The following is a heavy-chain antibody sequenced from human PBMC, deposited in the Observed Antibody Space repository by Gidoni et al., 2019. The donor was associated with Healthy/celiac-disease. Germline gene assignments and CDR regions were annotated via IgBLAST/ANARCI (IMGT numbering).Heavy chain of an antibody. CDR1: GYTFPSYD. J-gene: IGHJ4*02. CDR2: MNPNSGNT. D-gene: IGHD1-1*01. Sequence: QVKLVQSGAAVKKHGASVHVSCKASGYTFPSYDIHWVRPATGPWLELMGWMNPNSGNTVYSQKFQGIVTITRTTSISTAYMELSSLRSEYTAVYYCARAPPWELEHLDYWGQGTLVTVSS. CDR3: ARAPPWELEHLDY. V-gene: IGHV1-8*01.